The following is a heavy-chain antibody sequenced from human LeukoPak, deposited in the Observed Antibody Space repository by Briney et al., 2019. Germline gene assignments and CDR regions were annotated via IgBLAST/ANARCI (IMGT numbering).Heavy chain of an antibody. CDR2: ISNNGGYT. J-gene: IGHJ6*02. D-gene: IGHD2-2*01. Sequence: GGSLRLSCAASGFTFSSSAMSWVRQAPGKGLEWVSAISNNGGYTYYADSVQGRFTISRDNSKSTLCLQMNSLRAEDTAVYYCATAAVVVPAANFLGEYYGMDVWGQGTTVTVSS. V-gene: IGHV3-23*01. CDR3: ATAAVVVPAANFLGEYYGMDV. CDR1: GFTFSSSA.